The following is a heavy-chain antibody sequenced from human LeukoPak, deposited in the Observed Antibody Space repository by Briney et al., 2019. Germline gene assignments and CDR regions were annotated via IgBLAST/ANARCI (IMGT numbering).Heavy chain of an antibody. CDR1: GFTFSSYG. Sequence: GRSLRLSCAASGFTFSSYGMHWVRQAPGKGLEWVAVISYDGSNKYYADSVKGRFTISRDNSKNTLYLQMYSLRAEDTAVYYCARGGVVVPAAIIGGVDYWGQGTLVTVSS. V-gene: IGHV3-30*03. D-gene: IGHD2-2*01. CDR3: ARGGVVVPAAIIGGVDY. J-gene: IGHJ4*02. CDR2: ISYDGSNK.